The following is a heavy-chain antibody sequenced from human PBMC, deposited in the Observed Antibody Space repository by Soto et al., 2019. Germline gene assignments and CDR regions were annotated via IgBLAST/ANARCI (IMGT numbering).Heavy chain of an antibody. CDR1: GGSITRYY. D-gene: IGHD3-10*01. CDR3: ATGRVYFGSEY. J-gene: IGHJ4*02. V-gene: IGHV4-59*01. Sequence: QVQLQESGPGLVKPLETLSLTCTVRGGSITRYYWSWVRQPRGKGLEWIGYIYYNGNINYDPSLMSRLTISFDTSKNQFSLGLSSVTAADTAVYYCATGRVYFGSEYWGKGTLVTVSS. CDR2: IYYNGNI.